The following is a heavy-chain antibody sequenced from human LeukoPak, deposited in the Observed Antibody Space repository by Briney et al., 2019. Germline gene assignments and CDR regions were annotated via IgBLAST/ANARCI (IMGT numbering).Heavy chain of an antibody. CDR1: GGSISSSNW. J-gene: IGHJ4*02. Sequence: SETLSLTCAVSGGSISSSNWWSWVRQPPGKGLEWIGEIYHSGSTNYNPSLKSRVTISVDKSKNQFSLKLSSVTAADTAVYYCARSLYSSGYLTYYFDYWGQGTLVTVSS. CDR3: ARSLYSSGYLTYYFDY. D-gene: IGHD3-22*01. CDR2: IYHSGST. V-gene: IGHV4-4*02.